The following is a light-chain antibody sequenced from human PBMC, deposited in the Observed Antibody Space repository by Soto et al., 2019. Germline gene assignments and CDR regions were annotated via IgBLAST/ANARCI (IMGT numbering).Light chain of an antibody. V-gene: IGKV1-5*01. CDR3: QQYNSYSLLT. CDR2: DAS. J-gene: IGKJ4*01. CDR1: QSISSW. Sequence: DIQMTQSPSTLSASVGDRVTITCRASQSISSWLAWYQQKPGKAPKLLIYDASSLESGVPSRFSGSGSATEFTLTISSLQPDDFATYYCQQYNSYSLLTFGGGTKVEIK.